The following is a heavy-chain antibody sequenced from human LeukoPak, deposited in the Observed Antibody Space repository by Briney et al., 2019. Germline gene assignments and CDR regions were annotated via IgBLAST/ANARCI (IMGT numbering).Heavy chain of an antibody. CDR1: GGSISSSDYY. CDR3: ARDPRSYGKYYFDY. D-gene: IGHD5-18*01. J-gene: IGHJ4*02. V-gene: IGHV4-30-4*01. Sequence: PSQTLSLTCTVSGGSISSSDYYWNWIRQPPGKGLEWIGYIYYSGSTYYNPSLKSRVTISLDTSKNQFSLKLSSVTAADTAVYYCARDPRSYGKYYFDYWGQGTLVTVSS. CDR2: IYYSGST.